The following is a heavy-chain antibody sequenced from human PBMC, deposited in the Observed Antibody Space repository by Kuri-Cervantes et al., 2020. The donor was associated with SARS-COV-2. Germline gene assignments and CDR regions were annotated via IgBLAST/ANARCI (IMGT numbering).Heavy chain of an antibody. J-gene: IGHJ4*02. CDR3: AALGRIQLWSIRY. CDR2: MFHGRST. CDR1: DSSITTSTYD. D-gene: IGHD5-18*01. Sequence: GSLRLSCSVSDSSITTSTYDWGWFRQPPGKGLQWIGNMFHGRSTLYNPPLKSRVTIFVNTSENQFSLRLTSVNASDTAVYYCAALGRIQLWSIRYWGRGTLVTVSS. V-gene: IGHV4-39*01.